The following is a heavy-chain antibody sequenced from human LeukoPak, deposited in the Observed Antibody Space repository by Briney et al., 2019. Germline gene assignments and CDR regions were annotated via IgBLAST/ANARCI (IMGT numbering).Heavy chain of an antibody. CDR3: AREGYGSGSRGPLGY. V-gene: IGHV4-31*03. Sequence: SQTLSLTCTVSGGSIGSGGYYWSWIRHHPGKGLEWIGYIYNSGSTYYNPSLKSRITISIDTSKNQFSLRLTSVTAADTAVYYCAREGYGSGSRGPLGYWGLGILVTFSS. CDR2: IYNSGST. D-gene: IGHD3-10*01. J-gene: IGHJ4*02. CDR1: GGSIGSGGYY.